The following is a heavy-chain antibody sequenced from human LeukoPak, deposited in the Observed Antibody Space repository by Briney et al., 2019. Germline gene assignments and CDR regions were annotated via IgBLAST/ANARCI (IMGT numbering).Heavy chain of an antibody. J-gene: IGHJ4*02. CDR1: GYTFTGYY. CDR2: INPNSGGT. Sequence: SVKVSCKASGYTFTGYYMHWVRQAPGQGLEWMGLINPNSGGTNYAQKFQGRVTMTRDTSISTAYMELSRLRSDDTAVYYCARGPPSYDILTGLFDYWGQGTLVTVSS. CDR3: ARGPPSYDILTGLFDY. D-gene: IGHD3-9*01. V-gene: IGHV1-2*06.